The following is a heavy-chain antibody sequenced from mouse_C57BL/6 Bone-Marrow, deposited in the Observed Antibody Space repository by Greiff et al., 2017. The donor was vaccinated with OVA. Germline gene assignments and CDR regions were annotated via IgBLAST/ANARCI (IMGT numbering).Heavy chain of an antibody. CDR3: ASGAEGRGFAY. J-gene: IGHJ3*01. CDR1: GYTFTSYG. V-gene: IGHV1-81*01. Sequence: VMLVESGAELARPGASVKLSCKASGYTFTSYGISWVKQRTGQGLEWIGEIYPRSGNTYYNEKFKGKATLTADKSSSTAYMELRSLTSEDSAVYFCASGAEGRGFAYWGQGTLVTVSA. CDR2: IYPRSGNT.